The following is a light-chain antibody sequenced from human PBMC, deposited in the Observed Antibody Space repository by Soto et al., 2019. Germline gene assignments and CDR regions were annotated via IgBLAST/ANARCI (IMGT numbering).Light chain of an antibody. V-gene: IGKV3-15*01. J-gene: IGKJ5*01. CDR3: QQYNNWPVT. CDR2: GAS. Sequence: YRCALPWSPGECRTLSCRASQSVSSSYLAWYQQKPGQAPRLLIYGASARATGIPTRFSGSGSGTDFTLTFGRLLSEDFAFYFWQQYNNWPVTFGQGTRLEI. CDR1: QSVSSSY.